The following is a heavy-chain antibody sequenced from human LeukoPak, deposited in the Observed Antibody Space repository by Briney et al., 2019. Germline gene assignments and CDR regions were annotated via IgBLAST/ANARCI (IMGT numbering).Heavy chain of an antibody. Sequence: PSETLSLTCTVSGGSISSYYWSWIRQPPGKGLESIGYIYYSGSTNYNPSLKSRVTISVDTPKNQFSLKLSSVTAADTAVYYCARGGGGQYYFDYWGQGTLVTVSS. CDR3: ARGGGGQYYFDY. CDR1: GGSISSYY. CDR2: IYYSGST. D-gene: IGHD3-16*01. V-gene: IGHV4-59*01. J-gene: IGHJ4*02.